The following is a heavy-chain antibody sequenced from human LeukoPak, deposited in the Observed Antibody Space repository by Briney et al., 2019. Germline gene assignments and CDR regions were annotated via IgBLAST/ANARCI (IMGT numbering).Heavy chain of an antibody. D-gene: IGHD6-6*01. J-gene: IGHJ4*02. CDR2: ISSSSSYI. Sequence: GGSLRLSCAASGFTFSSYSRNWVRQAPGKGLEWVSSISSSSSYIYYADSVKGRFTISRDNAKNSLYLQMNSLRAEDTAVYYCARDLNGLAARRKGPLGYWGQGTLVTVSS. CDR1: GFTFSSYS. CDR3: ARDLNGLAARRKGPLGY. V-gene: IGHV3-21*01.